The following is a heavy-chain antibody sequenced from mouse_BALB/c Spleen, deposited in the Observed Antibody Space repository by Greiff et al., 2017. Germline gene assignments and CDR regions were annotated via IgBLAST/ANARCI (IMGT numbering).Heavy chain of an antibody. CDR3: ARDMTGNYDY. Sequence: EVKLMESGGGLVQPGGSLRLSCATSGFTFTDYYMSWVRQPPGKALEWLGFIRNKANGYTTEYSASVKGRFTISRDNSQSILYLQMNTLRAEDSATYYCARDMTGNYDYWGQGTTLTVSS. CDR2: IRNKANGYTT. CDR1: GFTFTDYY. J-gene: IGHJ2*01. V-gene: IGHV7-3*02. D-gene: IGHD2-1*01.